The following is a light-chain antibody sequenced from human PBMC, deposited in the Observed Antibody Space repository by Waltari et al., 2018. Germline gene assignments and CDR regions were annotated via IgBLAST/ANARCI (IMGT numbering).Light chain of an antibody. J-gene: IGLJ3*02. V-gene: IGLV1-44*01. CDR1: HSNSRSTT. CDR3: AAWDDSLSGPG. CDR2: PNH. Sequence: QSALTQPLSASGTPAQRGTISCSGAHSNSRSTTVICYQHPPGTAPKLLLYPNHPRPAGVPDRFSGSKSGTSASLAISGLQSEDEADYYCAAWDDSLSGPGFGGGTKVTVL.